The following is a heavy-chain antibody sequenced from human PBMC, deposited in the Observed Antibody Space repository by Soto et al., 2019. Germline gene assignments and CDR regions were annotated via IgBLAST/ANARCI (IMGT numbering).Heavy chain of an antibody. V-gene: IGHV1-46*01. Sequence: ASVKVSCKASGYTLTSYYMRWVRQAPGQGLAWMGIINPSGGSTSYAQNYQGRITMTSDTSTTTVYMELSSLRSEDTAVYFCARGDYDVLTGYYPLDYWGQGTLVTVSS. J-gene: IGHJ4*02. CDR2: INPSGGST. CDR3: ARGDYDVLTGYYPLDY. CDR1: GYTLTSYY. D-gene: IGHD3-9*01.